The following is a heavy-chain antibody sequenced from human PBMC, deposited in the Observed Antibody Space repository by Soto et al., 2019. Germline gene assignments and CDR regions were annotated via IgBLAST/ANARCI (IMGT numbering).Heavy chain of an antibody. J-gene: IGHJ4*02. D-gene: IGHD2-15*01. V-gene: IGHV3-73*01. CDR3: TRQYCSGGSCYLDY. CDR1: GFTFSGSA. Sequence: GGSLRLSCAASGFTFSGSAMHWVRQASGKGLEWVGRIRSKANSYATAYAASVKGRFTISRDDSKNTAYLQMNSLKTEDTAVYYCTRQYCSGGSCYLDYWGQGTLVTVSS. CDR2: IRSKANSYAT.